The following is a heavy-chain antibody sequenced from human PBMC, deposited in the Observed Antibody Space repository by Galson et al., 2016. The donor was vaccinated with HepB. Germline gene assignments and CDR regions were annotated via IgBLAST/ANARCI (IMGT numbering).Heavy chain of an antibody. V-gene: IGHV3-11*01. CDR1: GFTFSDYY. J-gene: IGHJ4*02. D-gene: IGHD3-3*01. CDR3: ARSYYDFWSGYKGYYFDY. CDR2: ISRFDISSDTAV. Sequence: SLRLSCAASGFTFSDYYMSWIRQAPGKGLEWVSYISRFDISSDTAVYHADSVKGRFTLSRDNANNLLYLQMNSLRAEDTAVYYCARSYYDFWSGYKGYYFDYWGQGAPVTVSP.